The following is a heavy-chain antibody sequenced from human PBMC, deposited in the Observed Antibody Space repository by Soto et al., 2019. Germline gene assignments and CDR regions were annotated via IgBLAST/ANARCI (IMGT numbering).Heavy chain of an antibody. Sequence: GASVNVSCKASGYTFTIYGISWVLQAPGQGLEWMGWISAYNGNTNYAQKLQGRVTMTTDTSTSTAYMELRSLRSDDTAVYYCAREEWLRPFDYWGQGTLVTVSS. V-gene: IGHV1-18*01. D-gene: IGHD5-12*01. CDR3: AREEWLRPFDY. J-gene: IGHJ4*02. CDR2: ISAYNGNT. CDR1: GYTFTIYG.